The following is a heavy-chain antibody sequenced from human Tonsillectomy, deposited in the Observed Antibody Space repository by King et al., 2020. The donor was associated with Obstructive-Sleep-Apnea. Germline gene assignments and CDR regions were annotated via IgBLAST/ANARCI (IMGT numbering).Heavy chain of an antibody. D-gene: IGHD2-15*01. V-gene: IGHV1-2*04. Sequence: QLVQSGAEVKKPGASVKVSCKASGYTFTDYYMHWVRQAPGQGPEWMGRINPNSGGTNYAQKFQGWVTMTRDTSISTAYMEVSRLRSDDTAVYYCARDVGYCSGGSCYSGYFDYWGQGTLVTVSS. CDR1: GYTFTDYY. J-gene: IGHJ4*02. CDR3: ARDVGYCSGGSCYSGYFDY. CDR2: INPNSGGT.